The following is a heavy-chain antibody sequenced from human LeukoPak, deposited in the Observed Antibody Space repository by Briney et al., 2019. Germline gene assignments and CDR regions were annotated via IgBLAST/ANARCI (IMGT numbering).Heavy chain of an antibody. V-gene: IGHV4-30-4*08. Sequence: SQTLSLTCTVSGGSISSGDYYWSWIRQPPGKGLEWIGYIYYSGSTYYNPSLKSRVTISVDTSKNQFSLKLSSVTAADTAVYYWGRRHCSSTSFFMDAWGKRTTGTVSS. CDR3: GRRHCSSTSFFMDA. CDR1: GGSISSGDYY. CDR2: IYYSGST. D-gene: IGHD2-2*01. J-gene: IGHJ6*01.